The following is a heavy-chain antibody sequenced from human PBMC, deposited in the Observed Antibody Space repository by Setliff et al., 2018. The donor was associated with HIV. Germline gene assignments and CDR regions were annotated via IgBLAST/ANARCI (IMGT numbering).Heavy chain of an antibody. Sequence: ASVKVSCKASGYTFTGHYLHWVRQAPGQGLEWLGWVNPNSGDAIYAQNFQGRVTMTRGTSISAAYMELRGLRSDDTAVYYCARNFGLSPSGKYYYYYGMDIWGQGTTVTVSS. CDR1: GYTFTGHY. V-gene: IGHV1-2*02. J-gene: IGHJ6*02. CDR3: ARNFGLSPSGKYYYYYGMDI. D-gene: IGHD3-10*01. CDR2: VNPNSGDA.